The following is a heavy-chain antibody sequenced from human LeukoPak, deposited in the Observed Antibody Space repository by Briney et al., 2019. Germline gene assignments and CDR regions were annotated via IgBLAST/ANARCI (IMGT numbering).Heavy chain of an antibody. D-gene: IGHD6-19*01. V-gene: IGHV3-21*01. CDR2: ISSSSSYI. CDR3: ARATTEQWLVE. Sequence: GGSLRLSCAASGFTFSSYSMNGVRQAPGKGLEWVSSISSSSSYIYYADSVKGRFTISRDNAKNSLYLQMNSLRAEDTAVYYCARATTEQWLVEWGQGTLVTVSS. CDR1: GFTFSSYS. J-gene: IGHJ4*02.